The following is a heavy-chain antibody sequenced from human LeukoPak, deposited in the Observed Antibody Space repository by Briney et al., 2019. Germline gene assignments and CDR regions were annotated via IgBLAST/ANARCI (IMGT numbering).Heavy chain of an antibody. J-gene: IGHJ4*02. CDR1: GFTFSSYA. CDR3: AKESPQFDY. CDR2: ISAGGDIT. Sequence: GGSLRLSCTASGFTFSSYAMSWVRQAPGKGLEWISSISAGGDITHYVDSMQGRFTISRDNSKNTLYLQMNSLRAEDTAVYYCAKESPQFDYWGPGTLVTVSS. V-gene: IGHV3-23*01.